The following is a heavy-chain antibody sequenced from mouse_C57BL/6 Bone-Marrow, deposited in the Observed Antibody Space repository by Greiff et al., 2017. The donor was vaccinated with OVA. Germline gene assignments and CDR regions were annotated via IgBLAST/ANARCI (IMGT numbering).Heavy chain of an antibody. CDR2: ISDGGSYT. V-gene: IGHV5-4*01. J-gene: IGHJ4*01. CDR1: GFTFSSYA. D-gene: IGHD1-1*01. CDR3: ARDPHGSSPMDY. Sequence: EVKLVESGGGLVKPGGSLKLSCAASGFTFSSYAMSWVSQTPEKRLEWVATISDGGSYTYYPDNVKGRFTISRDNAKNNLYLQMSHLKSEDTAMYYCARDPHGSSPMDYWGQGTSVTVSS.